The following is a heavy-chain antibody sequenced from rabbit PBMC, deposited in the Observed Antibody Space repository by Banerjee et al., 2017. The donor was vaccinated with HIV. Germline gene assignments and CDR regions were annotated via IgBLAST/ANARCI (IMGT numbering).Heavy chain of an antibody. D-gene: IGHD1-1*01. V-gene: IGHV1S40*01. CDR2: IYTGDGNT. CDR1: GFSFSSSYY. CDR3: ARDGYASSSGYFL. Sequence: QSLEESGGDLVKPGASLTLTCTASGFSFSSSYYMCWVRQAPGKGLEWIACIYTGDGNTYYASWAKGRFTISKTSSTTVTLQMTSLTAADTATYFCARDGYASSSGYFLWGQGTLVTVS. J-gene: IGHJ4*01.